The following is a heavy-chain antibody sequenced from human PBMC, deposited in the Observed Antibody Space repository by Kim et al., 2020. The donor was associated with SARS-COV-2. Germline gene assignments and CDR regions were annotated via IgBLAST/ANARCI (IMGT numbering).Heavy chain of an antibody. D-gene: IGHD6-19*01. Sequence: QKLQGRVTMTTDTSTSTAYMELRSLRSDDTAVYYCARDGAAVAGPYFDYWGQGTLVTVSS. CDR3: ARDGAAVAGPYFDY. J-gene: IGHJ4*02. V-gene: IGHV1-18*01.